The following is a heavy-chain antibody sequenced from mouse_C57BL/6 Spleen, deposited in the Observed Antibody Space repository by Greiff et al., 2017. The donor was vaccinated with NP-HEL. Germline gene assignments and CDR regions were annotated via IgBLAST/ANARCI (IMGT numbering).Heavy chain of an antibody. D-gene: IGHD2-2*01. CDR3: ARFLGYYYAMDY. CDR2: INPNNGGT. V-gene: IGHV1-18*01. Sequence: EVQLQQSGPELVKPGASVKIPCKASGYTFTDYNMDWVEQSHGKSLEWIGDINPNNGGTIYNQKFKGKATLNVDKSSSTAYMELRSLTSEDTAVYYCARFLGYYYAMDYWGQGTSVTVSS. CDR1: GYTFTDYN. J-gene: IGHJ4*01.